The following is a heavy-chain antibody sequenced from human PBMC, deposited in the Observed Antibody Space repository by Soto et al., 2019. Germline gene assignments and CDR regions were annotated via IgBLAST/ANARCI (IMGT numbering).Heavy chain of an antibody. V-gene: IGHV4-59*08. Sequence: QVQLQESGPGLVKPSETLSLTCTVSGGSISSYYWSWIRQPPGKGLEWIGYIYYSGSTNYNPSLKSRVTISVDTSKNQFSLKLRSVTAADTAVYYCARRWGDYFDYWGQGTLVTVSS. CDR3: ARRWGDYFDY. J-gene: IGHJ4*02. D-gene: IGHD3-16*01. CDR2: IYYSGST. CDR1: GGSISSYY.